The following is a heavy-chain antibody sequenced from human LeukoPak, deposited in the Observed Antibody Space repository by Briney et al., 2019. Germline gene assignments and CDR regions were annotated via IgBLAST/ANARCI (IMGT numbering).Heavy chain of an antibody. Sequence: SVKVSCKASGGTFSSYAISWVRQAPGQGLEWMGGIIPIFGTANYAQKFQGRVTITADESTSTAYMELSSLRSEDTAVYYCAREEGGDGYNKRANYFDYWGQGTLVTVSS. CDR2: IIPIFGTA. D-gene: IGHD5-24*01. V-gene: IGHV1-69*13. CDR3: AREEGGDGYNKRANYFDY. J-gene: IGHJ4*02. CDR1: GGTFSSYA.